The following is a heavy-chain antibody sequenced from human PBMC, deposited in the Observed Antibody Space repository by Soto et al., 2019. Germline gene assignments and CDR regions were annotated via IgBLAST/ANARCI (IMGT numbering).Heavy chain of an antibody. CDR2: IYWDDAK. CDR1: GFSLSTSRGG. CDR3: AHAYGGRSLY. V-gene: IGHV2-5*02. J-gene: IGHJ4*02. D-gene: IGHD1-26*01. Sequence: QITLEESGPTLVIPTQTLALTCTFSGFSLSTSRGGVGWIRQPPGKALEWLAVIYWDDAKTYRQSLKSRLTITQNTSKNQVALTMTNVDPVDTATYYCAHAYGGRSLYWGQGTLVTVSS.